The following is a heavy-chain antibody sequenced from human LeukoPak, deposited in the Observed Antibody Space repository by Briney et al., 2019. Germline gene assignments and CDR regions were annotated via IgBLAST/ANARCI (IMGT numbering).Heavy chain of an antibody. Sequence: SETLSLTCTVSGGSISSYYWSWVRQPPGKGLEWIGYIYTSGSTNYNPSLKSRVTISVDTSKNQFSLKLSSVTAADTAVYYCARYGSYSSSWWYYFDYWGQGTLVTVSS. V-gene: IGHV4-4*09. CDR1: GGSISSYY. D-gene: IGHD6-13*01. CDR2: IYTSGST. J-gene: IGHJ4*02. CDR3: ARYGSYSSSWWYYFDY.